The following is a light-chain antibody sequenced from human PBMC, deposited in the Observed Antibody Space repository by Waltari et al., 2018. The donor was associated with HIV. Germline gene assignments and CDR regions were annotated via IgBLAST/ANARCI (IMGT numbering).Light chain of an antibody. J-gene: IGKJ4*01. V-gene: IGKV1-39*01. CDR3: QQYFRIPPT. Sequence: DIQMTQSPSSLSASVGDRVTITCRASQSISSYLNWYQQKPGKAPKLLIYAASSLQSGVPSRFSGSGSGTDFTLTITRLQAEDVAVYHCQQYFRIPPTFGGGTKVEIK. CDR2: AAS. CDR1: QSISSY.